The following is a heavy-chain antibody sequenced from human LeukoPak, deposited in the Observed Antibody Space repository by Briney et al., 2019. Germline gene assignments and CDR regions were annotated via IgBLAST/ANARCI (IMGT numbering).Heavy chain of an antibody. CDR1: GFTFSSYS. CDR3: AICNVDTAGVDY. J-gene: IGHJ4*02. Sequence: GGSLRLSCAASGFTFSSYSMNWVRQASGNGLEWVPSISSSSSYIYYADSVKGRFTISRDYAKNSLYLQMNSLRAEDTAVYYCAICNVDTAGVDYWGQGTLVTVSS. CDR2: ISSSSSYI. D-gene: IGHD5-18*01. V-gene: IGHV3-21*01.